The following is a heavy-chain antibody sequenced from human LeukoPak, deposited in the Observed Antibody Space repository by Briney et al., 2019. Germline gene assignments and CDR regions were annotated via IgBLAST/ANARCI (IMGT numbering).Heavy chain of an antibody. V-gene: IGHV3-9*03. J-gene: IGHJ4*02. Sequence: GGSLRLSCAASGFTFDDYAMHWVRQAPGKGLEWVSGINWNSGSIDYADSVKGRFTISRDNAKNSLYLQMNSLRVEDMALYYCAKDINRCSGTRCYLGYFDYWGQGTLVTVSS. CDR1: GFTFDDYA. CDR2: INWNSGSI. D-gene: IGHD2-2*01. CDR3: AKDINRCSGTRCYLGYFDY.